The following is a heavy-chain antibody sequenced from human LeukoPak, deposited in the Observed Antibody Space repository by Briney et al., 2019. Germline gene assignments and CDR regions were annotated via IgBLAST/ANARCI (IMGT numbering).Heavy chain of an antibody. Sequence: GGSLRLSCATSGFTFSSYAMHWVRQAPGKGLEWVAIISYDGSNEYYADSVKGRFTISRDNSKKTLYLQMNSLRAEDTAVYYCARDRGGLRFEYYFDYWGQGTLVTVSS. CDR3: ARDRGGLRFEYYFDY. CDR2: ISYDGSNE. J-gene: IGHJ4*02. D-gene: IGHD4-17*01. CDR1: GFTFSSYA. V-gene: IGHV3-30*04.